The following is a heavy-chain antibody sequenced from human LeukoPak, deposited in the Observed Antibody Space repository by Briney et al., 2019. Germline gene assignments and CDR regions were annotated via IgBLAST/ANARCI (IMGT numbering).Heavy chain of an antibody. CDR3: AKNYYDSSGYLDY. Sequence: GGSLRLSCAASGFTFSDYSMSWVRQAPGKGLEWVSSISSGGRHLYYADSVKGRFTISRDNSKNTLYLQMNSLRAEDTAVYYCAKNYYDSSGYLDYWGQGTLVTVSS. J-gene: IGHJ4*02. D-gene: IGHD3-22*01. V-gene: IGHV3-23*01. CDR2: ISSGGRHL. CDR1: GFTFSDYS.